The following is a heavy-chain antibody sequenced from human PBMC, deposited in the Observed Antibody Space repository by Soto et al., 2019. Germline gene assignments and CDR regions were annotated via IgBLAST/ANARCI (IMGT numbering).Heavy chain of an antibody. CDR3: ARGGGFCGGDCYKGGIDY. CDR2: ISYDGSTE. Sequence: QVQLVESGGGVVQPGRSLRLSCAASGFTFSPYTMHWVRQAPGKGLEWVGVISYDGSTEYNPDSVKGRFTISRDNPKTTVYLQMNSLRAEDTAIYYCARGGGFCGGDCYKGGIDYWGQGTLVTVSS. CDR1: GFTFSPYT. J-gene: IGHJ4*02. D-gene: IGHD2-21*02. V-gene: IGHV3-30-3*01.